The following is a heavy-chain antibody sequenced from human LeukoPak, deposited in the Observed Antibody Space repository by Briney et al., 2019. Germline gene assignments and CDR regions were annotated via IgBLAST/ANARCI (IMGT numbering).Heavy chain of an antibody. CDR2: ISYDGSNK. D-gene: IGHD6-19*01. Sequence: GRSLSLSCAASGFTFSSYGMHWVRQAPGKGLGWVAVISYDGSNKYYADSVKGRFTISRDNSKNTLYLQMNSLRAEDTAVYYCAKDYHSSGWYFDYWGQGTLVTVSS. J-gene: IGHJ4*02. CDR1: GFTFSSYG. CDR3: AKDYHSSGWYFDY. V-gene: IGHV3-30*18.